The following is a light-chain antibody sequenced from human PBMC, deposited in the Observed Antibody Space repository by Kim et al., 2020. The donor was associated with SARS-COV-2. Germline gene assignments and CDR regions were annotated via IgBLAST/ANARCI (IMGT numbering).Light chain of an antibody. CDR2: KIS. J-gene: IGKJ1*01. CDR1: QGLVHSDGDTY. V-gene: IGKV2-24*01. CDR3: MQSTQFPWT. Sequence: DIVMTQTPLSSPVTLGQPASISCRSSQGLVHSDGDTYLNWLQQRPGQSPRLLIYKISKRFSGVPDRVSGSGAGTDFTLKISRVEAEDVGVYYCMQSTQFPWTFGQGTKVDIK.